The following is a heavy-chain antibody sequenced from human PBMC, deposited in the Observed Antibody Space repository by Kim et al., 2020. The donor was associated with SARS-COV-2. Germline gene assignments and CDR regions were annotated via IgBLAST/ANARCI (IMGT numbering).Heavy chain of an antibody. CDR3: ASATVDTAMQN. D-gene: IGHD5-18*01. V-gene: IGHV4-59*01. J-gene: IGHJ4*02. CDR2: T. Sequence: TNDHPSLKSRVTISVDTSKNQFSLKLSSVTAADTAVYYCASATVDTAMQNWGQGTLVTVSS.